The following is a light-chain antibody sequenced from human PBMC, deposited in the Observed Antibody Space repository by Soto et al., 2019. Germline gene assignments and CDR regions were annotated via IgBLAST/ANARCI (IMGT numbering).Light chain of an antibody. J-gene: IGKJ1*01. CDR1: QSVSSNY. CDR2: GAS. Sequence: ESVLTQSPGTLSLSPGERATLSCRASQSVSSNYLAWYQQKPGQAPRPLIYGASSRATGIPDRFSGSGAGTDFTLTISRLESEDFAVYYCHQYGSSPWTFGQGTKVDIK. CDR3: HQYGSSPWT. V-gene: IGKV3-20*01.